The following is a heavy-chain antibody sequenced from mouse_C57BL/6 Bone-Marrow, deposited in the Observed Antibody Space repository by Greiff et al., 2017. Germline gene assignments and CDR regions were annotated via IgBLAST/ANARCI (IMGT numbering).Heavy chain of an antibody. J-gene: IGHJ2*01. Sequence: VQLKESGAELVKPGASVKLSCTASGFNIKDYYIHWVKQRTEQGLEWIGRIDPEDGETKYAPKVQDKATITEDTSSTTAYLQLSSLTSEDTAVYYCTRSLIYYGTNYWGQGTTLTVSS. CDR2: IDPEDGET. CDR3: TRSLIYYGTNY. D-gene: IGHD1-1*01. CDR1: GFNIKDYY. V-gene: IGHV14-2*01.